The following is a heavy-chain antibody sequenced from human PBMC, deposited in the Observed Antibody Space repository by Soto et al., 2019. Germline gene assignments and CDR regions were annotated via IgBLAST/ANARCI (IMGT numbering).Heavy chain of an antibody. D-gene: IGHD1-7*01. CDR3: AKVGGELLLYYYGMDV. Sequence: GGSLRLSCAASGFTFSSYGMHWVRQAPGKGLEWVAVISYDGSNKYYADSVKGRFTISRDNSKNTLYLQMNSLRAEDTAVYYCAKVGGELLLYYYGMDVWGQGTTVTVSS. CDR1: GFTFSSYG. CDR2: ISYDGSNK. J-gene: IGHJ6*02. V-gene: IGHV3-30*18.